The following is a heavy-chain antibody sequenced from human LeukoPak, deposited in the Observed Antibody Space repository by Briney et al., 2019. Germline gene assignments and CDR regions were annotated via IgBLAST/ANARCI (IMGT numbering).Heavy chain of an antibody. Sequence: SVTVSCKASVGTFSSYAISWVRQAPGQGLEWMGRIIPILGIANYAQKFQGRVTITADKSTSTAYMELSSLRSEDTAVYYCARGFYDSSGYYHGGVDYWGQGTLVTVSS. CDR1: VGTFSSYA. D-gene: IGHD3-22*01. CDR2: IIPILGIA. V-gene: IGHV1-69*04. CDR3: ARGFYDSSGYYHGGVDY. J-gene: IGHJ4*02.